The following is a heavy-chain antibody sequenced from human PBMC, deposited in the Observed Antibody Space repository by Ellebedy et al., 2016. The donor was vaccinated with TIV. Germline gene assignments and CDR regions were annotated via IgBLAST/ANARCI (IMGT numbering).Heavy chain of an antibody. J-gene: IGHJ4*02. Sequence: ASVKVSCKASGYTFTGNYMHWVRQAPGQGLEWMGWINPNSGGTNYAQKFQGRVTMTRDTSVSTAYMELSSLRSEDTAVYYCARSLGTSREGYYFDYWGQGTLVTVSS. V-gene: IGHV1-2*02. CDR3: ARSLGTSREGYYFDY. CDR1: GYTFTGNY. D-gene: IGHD3-16*01. CDR2: INPNSGGT.